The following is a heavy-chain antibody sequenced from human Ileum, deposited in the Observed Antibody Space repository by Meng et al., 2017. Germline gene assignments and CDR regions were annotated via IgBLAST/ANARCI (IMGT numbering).Heavy chain of an antibody. J-gene: IGHJ5*01. CDR1: GFTFSDYA. CDR3: ARGRYDHLYNWFES. V-gene: IGHV3-30*03. Sequence: QGQLGELGGSVIPPGGSPRLSCAGSGFTFSDYAMHWVRQAPGKWLEWVSIISYDGSFEDYADFAKGRFTISRDNAKNTLSLEMNSLRSDDTAVYYCARGRYDHLYNWFESWGQGTLVTVSS. CDR2: ISYDGSFE. D-gene: IGHD1-1*01.